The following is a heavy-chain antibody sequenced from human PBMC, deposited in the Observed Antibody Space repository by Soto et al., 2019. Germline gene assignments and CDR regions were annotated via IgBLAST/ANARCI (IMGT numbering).Heavy chain of an antibody. Sequence: QVQLVESGGGVVQPGRSLRLSCAASGFTFSSYAMHWVRQAPGKGLEWVAVISYDGSNKYYADSVKGRFTISRDNSKNTLYLQMNNLRVEDTAVYYCARADHYDEGIDYWGQGTLVTVSS. CDR3: ARADHYDEGIDY. J-gene: IGHJ4*02. V-gene: IGHV3-30-3*01. D-gene: IGHD3-22*01. CDR2: ISYDGSNK. CDR1: GFTFSSYA.